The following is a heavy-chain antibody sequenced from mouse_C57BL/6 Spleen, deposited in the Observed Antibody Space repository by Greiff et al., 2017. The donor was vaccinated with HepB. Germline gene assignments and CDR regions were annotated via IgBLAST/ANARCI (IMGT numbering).Heavy chain of an antibody. V-gene: IGHV1-7*01. CDR2: INPSSGYT. J-gene: IGHJ2*01. Sequence: QVQLKQSGAELAKPGASVKLSCKASGYTFTSYWMHWVKQRPGQGLEWIGYINPSSGYTKYNQKFKDKATLTADKSSSTAYMQLSSLTYEDSAVYYCASNYGSRLYYFDYWGQGTTLTVSS. CDR3: ASNYGSRLYYFDY. D-gene: IGHD1-1*01. CDR1: GYTFTSYW.